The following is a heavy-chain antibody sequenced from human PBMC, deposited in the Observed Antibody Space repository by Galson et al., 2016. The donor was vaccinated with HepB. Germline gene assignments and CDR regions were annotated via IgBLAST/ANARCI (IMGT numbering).Heavy chain of an antibody. D-gene: IGHD6-19*01. Sequence: ETLSLTCTVSGASISGSYLSWLRQPPGKGLEWIGNTYYSGRPNYNPTLKSRVTISVDTSKNQFSLKLSSVTAADTAVYNCARDDSGGWYGFHYGMDVWGQGTTVTVSS. V-gene: IGHV4-59*01. J-gene: IGHJ6*02. CDR1: GASISGSY. CDR3: ARDDSGGWYGFHYGMDV. CDR2: TYYSGRP.